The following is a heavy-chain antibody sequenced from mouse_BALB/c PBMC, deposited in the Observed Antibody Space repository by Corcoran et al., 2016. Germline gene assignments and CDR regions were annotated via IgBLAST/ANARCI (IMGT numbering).Heavy chain of an antibody. Sequence: QIQLVQSGPELKKPGETVKISCKASGYTFTHYGLYWVKQAPGKGSKWMGWINTYTGEPTYADDFRGRFAFSLETSARTAYLQINNLKNEETATYFCARSDGSSWFAYWGQGTLVTVSA. CDR3: ARSDGSSWFAY. V-gene: IGHV9-3-1*01. CDR1: GYTFTHYG. D-gene: IGHD1-1*01. CDR2: INTYTGEP. J-gene: IGHJ3*01.